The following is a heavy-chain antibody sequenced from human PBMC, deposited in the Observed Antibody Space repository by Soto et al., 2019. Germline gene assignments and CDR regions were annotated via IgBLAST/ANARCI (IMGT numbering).Heavy chain of an antibody. CDR1: GGSISSYY. CDR3: AREREYCSGGSCYSIGYYYYMDV. Sequence: PSETLSLTCTVSGGSISSYYWSWIRQPPGKGLEWIGYIYYSGSTNYNPSLKSRVTISVDTSKNQFSLKLSSVTAADTAVYYCAREREYCSGGSCYSIGYYYYMDVWGKGTTVTV. J-gene: IGHJ6*03. D-gene: IGHD2-15*01. V-gene: IGHV4-59*01. CDR2: IYYSGST.